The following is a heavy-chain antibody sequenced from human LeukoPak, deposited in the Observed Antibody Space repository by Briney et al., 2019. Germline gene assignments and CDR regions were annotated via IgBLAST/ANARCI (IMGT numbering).Heavy chain of an antibody. Sequence: GGSLRLSCAAAGFTFSSFAMNWVRQAPGKGLEWVSTITGSGSTTFYADSVKGRFTISRDNSKNTLYLQMNSLRAEDTAVYYCAKRAPVAAAGTGRYFDYWGQGTLVTVSS. CDR1: GFTFSSFA. CDR3: AKRAPVAAAGTGRYFDY. D-gene: IGHD1/OR15-1a*01. CDR2: ITGSGSTT. J-gene: IGHJ4*02. V-gene: IGHV3-23*01.